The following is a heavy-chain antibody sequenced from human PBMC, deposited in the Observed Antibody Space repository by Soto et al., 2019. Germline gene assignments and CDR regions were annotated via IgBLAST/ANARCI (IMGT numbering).Heavy chain of an antibody. Sequence: PGESLKISCKGSGYSFTSYWISWVRQMPGKGLEWMGRIDPSDSYTNYSPSFQGHVTISADKSISTAYLQWSSLKASDTAMYYCARPGVICSSTSCPADYWGQGTLVTVSS. J-gene: IGHJ4*02. D-gene: IGHD2-2*01. CDR2: IDPSDSYT. CDR3: ARPGVICSSTSCPADY. V-gene: IGHV5-10-1*01. CDR1: GYSFTSYW.